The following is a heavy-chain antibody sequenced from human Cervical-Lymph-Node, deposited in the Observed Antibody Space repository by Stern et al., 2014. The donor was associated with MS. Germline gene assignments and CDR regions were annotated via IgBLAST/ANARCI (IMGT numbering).Heavy chain of an antibody. D-gene: IGHD3-22*01. CDR3: ARDPITMKVVVKTPYFQR. J-gene: IGHJ1*01. Sequence: VHLVESGGGVVQPGRSLRLSCAASGFTFSSFAMHWVRQAPGKGLEWVALISYDGSYKYYADSVKGRFTISRDNSKNTLYPQMNSLRAEDTAVYYCARDPITMKVVVKTPYFQRWGQGTLVTVSS. CDR2: ISYDGSYK. CDR1: GFTFSSFA. V-gene: IGHV3-30*04.